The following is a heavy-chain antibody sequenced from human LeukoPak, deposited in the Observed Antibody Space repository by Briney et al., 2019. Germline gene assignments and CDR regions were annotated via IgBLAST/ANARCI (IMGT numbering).Heavy chain of an antibody. CDR1: GGSISSYY. CDR3: ARSYGDYENLDY. V-gene: IGHV4-59*01. CDR2: IYYSGST. D-gene: IGHD4-17*01. J-gene: IGHJ4*02. Sequence: SSETLSLTCTVSGGSISSYYWSWIRPPPGKGLEWIGYIYYSGSTNYNPSLKSRVTISVDTSKNQFSLKLSSVTAADTAVYYCARSYGDYENLDYWGQGTLVTVSS.